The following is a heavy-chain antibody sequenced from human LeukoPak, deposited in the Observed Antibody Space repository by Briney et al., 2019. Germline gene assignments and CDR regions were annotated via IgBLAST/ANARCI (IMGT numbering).Heavy chain of an antibody. J-gene: IGHJ4*02. CDR2: INPNSGGT. CDR1: GYTFSSYG. V-gene: IGHV1-2*02. Sequence: GASVKVSCKASGYTFSSYGISWVRQAPGQGLEWMGWINPNSGGTNYAQKFQGRVTMTRDTSISTAYMELSRLRSDDTAVYYCARVRCTNGVCKYYFDYWGQGTLVTVSS. CDR3: ARVRCTNGVCKYYFDY. D-gene: IGHD2-8*01.